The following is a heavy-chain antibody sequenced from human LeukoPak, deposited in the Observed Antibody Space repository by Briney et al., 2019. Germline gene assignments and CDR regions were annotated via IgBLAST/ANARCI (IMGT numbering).Heavy chain of an antibody. CDR1: GYTFTGSY. Sequence: ASVKVSCKASGYTFTGSYMHWVRQAPGQGLEWMGWINPNSGGTNYAQMFQGRVTMTRDTSISTAYMELSRLKSDDTAVYYCAKYYYESYECYYFDSCRQGTLVTVSS. CDR2: INPNSGGT. D-gene: IGHD3-22*01. V-gene: IGHV1-2*02. J-gene: IGHJ4*02. CDR3: AKYYYESYECYYFDS.